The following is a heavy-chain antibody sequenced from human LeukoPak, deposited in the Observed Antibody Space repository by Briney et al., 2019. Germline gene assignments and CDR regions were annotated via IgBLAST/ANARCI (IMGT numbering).Heavy chain of an antibody. CDR2: ISGSGGST. CDR1: GFTFSSYA. D-gene: IGHD4-17*01. J-gene: IGHJ4*02. Sequence: GGSLRLSCAASGFTFSSYAMSWVRQAPGKGLEWVSAISGSGGSTYYADSVKGRFTISRDNSKNTLYLQMNSLRAEDTAVYYCAAWRRHDYGDYAVNYWGQGTLVTVSS. V-gene: IGHV3-23*01. CDR3: AAWRRHDYGDYAVNY.